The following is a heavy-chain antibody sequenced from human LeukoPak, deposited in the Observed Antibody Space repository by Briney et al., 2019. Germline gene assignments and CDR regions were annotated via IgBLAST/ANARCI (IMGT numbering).Heavy chain of an antibody. D-gene: IGHD2-15*01. V-gene: IGHV3-21*01. J-gene: IGHJ6*03. CDR2: ISSSSTYI. CDR3: ARGYCSGGSCSPYYYMDV. Sequence: GGSLRLSCAASRFNLSSYSINWVRQAPGKGLEWVSSISSSSTYIYYADSMKGRFTISRDNAKNSLYLQMNSLRAEDTAVYYCARGYCSGGSCSPYYYMDVWGKGTTVTISS. CDR1: RFNLSSYS.